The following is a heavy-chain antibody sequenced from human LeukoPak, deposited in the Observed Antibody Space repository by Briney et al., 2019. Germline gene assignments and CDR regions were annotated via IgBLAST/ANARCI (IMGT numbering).Heavy chain of an antibody. CDR1: GGSFSGYY. V-gene: IGHV4-59*01. J-gene: IGHJ3*02. CDR3: ARDNPNDAFDI. CDR2: IYYSGST. Sequence: SETLSLTCAVYGGSFSGYYWSWIRQPPGKGLEWIGYIYYSGSTNYNPSLKSRVTISVDTSKNQFSLRLSSVTAADTAVYYCARDNPNDAFDIWGQGTMVTVSS.